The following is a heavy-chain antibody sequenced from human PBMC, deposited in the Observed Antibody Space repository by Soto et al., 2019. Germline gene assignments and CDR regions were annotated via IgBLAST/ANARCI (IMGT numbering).Heavy chain of an antibody. CDR2: IYHSGST. CDR1: GGSISSGGYS. D-gene: IGHD1-26*01. J-gene: IGHJ4*02. V-gene: IGHV4-61*08. CDR3: ARRYGGNFDY. Sequence: TSETLSLTCAVSGGSISSGGYSWSWIRQPPGKGLEWIGYIYHSGSTNYNPSLKSRVTISVDTSKNQFSLKLSSVTAADTAVYYCARRYGGNFDYWGQGTLVTVSS.